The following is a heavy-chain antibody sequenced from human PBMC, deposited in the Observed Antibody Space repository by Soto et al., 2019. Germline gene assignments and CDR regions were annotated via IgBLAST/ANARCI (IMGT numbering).Heavy chain of an antibody. CDR3: ARAITMVRGVIMYYFDY. Sequence: SETMYLTCTVSGGSISSSRYYWSWIRQPPGKGLEWIGEINHSGSTNYNPSLKSRVTISVDTSKNQFSLKLSSVTAADTAVYYCARAITMVRGVIMYYFDYWGQGTLVTVSS. CDR2: INHSGST. CDR1: GGSISSSRYY. J-gene: IGHJ4*02. V-gene: IGHV4-39*07. D-gene: IGHD3-10*01.